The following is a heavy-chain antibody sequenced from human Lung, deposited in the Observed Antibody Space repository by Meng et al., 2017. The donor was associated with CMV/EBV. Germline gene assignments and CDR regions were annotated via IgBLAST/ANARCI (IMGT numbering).Heavy chain of an antibody. V-gene: IGHV3-74*01. CDR1: VVSFMTYW. J-gene: IGHJ4*02. CDR2: INEDGRIT. D-gene: IGHD1-26*01. Sequence: GDLVQPWGSLSPHCQDSVVSFMTYWMHCVRQVPGEGLVWVSRINEDGRITSYADSVKGRFTISRDNARNTLYLQMNSLRADYSAVYYCGRDLSGSRDYWGRGTLVTVSS. CDR3: GRDLSGSRDY.